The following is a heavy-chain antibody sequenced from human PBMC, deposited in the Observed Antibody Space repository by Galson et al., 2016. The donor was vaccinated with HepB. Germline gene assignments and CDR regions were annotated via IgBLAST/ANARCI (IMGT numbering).Heavy chain of an antibody. CDR3: ARDQRLLWFGEQRALEI. CDR1: GFMFNIYG. Sequence: SLRLSCAASGFMFNIYGMHWVRQAPGKGLEWVAVMWYDGSKQYYADSVKGRFTVSRDNSKRALYLQMNSLRADDTAVYYCARDQRLLWFGEQRALEIWGQGTMVTVSS. CDR2: MWYDGSKQ. D-gene: IGHD3-10*01. J-gene: IGHJ3*02. V-gene: IGHV3-33*01.